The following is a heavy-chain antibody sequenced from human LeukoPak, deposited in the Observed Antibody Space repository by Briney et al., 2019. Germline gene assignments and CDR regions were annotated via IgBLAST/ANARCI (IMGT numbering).Heavy chain of an antibody. V-gene: IGHV1-58*02. CDR2: IVVGSGNT. D-gene: IGHD4-23*01. CDR1: GFTFTSSA. Sequence: SVKVSCKASGFTFTSSAMQWVRQARGQRLEWIGWIVVGSGNTNYAQKFQERVTITRDMSTSTAYMELSSLRSEDTAVYYCAAVRSYGGNSGLGFGFDIWGQGTMVTVSS. CDR3: AAVRSYGGNSGLGFGFDI. J-gene: IGHJ3*02.